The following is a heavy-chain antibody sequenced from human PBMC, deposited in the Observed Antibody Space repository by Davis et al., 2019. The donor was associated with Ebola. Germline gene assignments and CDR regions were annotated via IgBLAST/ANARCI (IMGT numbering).Heavy chain of an antibody. Sequence: GGSLRLSCAASGFTFSGSAMHWVRQASGKGLEWVGRIRSKANSYATAYAASVKGRFTISRDDSKNTAYLQMNSLKTEDTAVYYCARALNLYSSSWYYYYGMDVWGQGTTVTVSS. CDR3: ARALNLYSSSWYYYYGMDV. V-gene: IGHV3-73*01. D-gene: IGHD6-13*01. CDR2: IRSKANSYAT. J-gene: IGHJ6*02. CDR1: GFTFSGSA.